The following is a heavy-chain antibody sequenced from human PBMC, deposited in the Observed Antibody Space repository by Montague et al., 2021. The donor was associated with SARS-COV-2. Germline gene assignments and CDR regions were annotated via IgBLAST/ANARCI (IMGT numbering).Heavy chain of an antibody. CDR2: IHIGGTS. J-gene: IGHJ4*02. CDR3: ARSRDWYLGN. V-gene: IGHV4-39*07. Sequence: SETLSLTCTVSGDSIGSGGYFWGRIRQPPGKGLEWIASIHIGGTSYLNPSLKSRVTISIDSSKNQFSLNVTSVTAADTAVYFCARSRDWYLGNWGQGTLATVSS. D-gene: IGHD3-9*01. CDR1: GDSIGSGGYF.